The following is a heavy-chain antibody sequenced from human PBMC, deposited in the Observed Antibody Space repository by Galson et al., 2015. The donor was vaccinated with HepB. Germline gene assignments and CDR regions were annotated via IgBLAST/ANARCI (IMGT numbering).Heavy chain of an antibody. CDR3: AKGGYNGYDSLYNWFDP. V-gene: IGHV3-23*01. CDR2: ISGSGGST. CDR1: GFTFSSYA. D-gene: IGHD5-12*01. Sequence: SLRLSCAASGFTFSSYAMSWVRRAPGKGLEWVSAISGSGGSTYYADSVKGRFTISRDNSKNTLYLQMNSLRAEDTAVYYCAKGGYNGYDSLYNWFDPWGQGTLVTVSS. J-gene: IGHJ5*02.